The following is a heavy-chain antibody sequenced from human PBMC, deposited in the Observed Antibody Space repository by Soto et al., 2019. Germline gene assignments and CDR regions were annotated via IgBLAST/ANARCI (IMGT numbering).Heavy chain of an antibody. CDR1: GGPFSGYY. Sequence: SETLSLTCAVYGGPFSGYYWSWIRQPPGKGLEWIGEINHSGSTNYNPSLKSRVTISVDTSKNQFSLKLSSVTAADTAVYYCATDMGTRWGQGTLVTVSS. CDR3: ATDMGTR. CDR2: INHSGST. V-gene: IGHV4-34*01. D-gene: IGHD1-1*01. J-gene: IGHJ4*02.